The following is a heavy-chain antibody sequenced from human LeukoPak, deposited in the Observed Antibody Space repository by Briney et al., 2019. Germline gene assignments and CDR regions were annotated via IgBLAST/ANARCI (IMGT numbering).Heavy chain of an antibody. J-gene: IGHJ6*02. V-gene: IGHV3-21*01. CDR2: ISSSSSYI. D-gene: IGHD3-3*01. Sequence: GGSLRLSCAASGFTFSSYSMNWVRQAPGKGLEWVSSISSSSSYIYYADSVKGRFTISRDNAKNSLYLQMSSLRAEDTAVYYCARVGEYYDFWSGYFTREGYYYGMDVWGQGTTVTVSS. CDR1: GFTFSSYS. CDR3: ARVGEYYDFWSGYFTREGYYYGMDV.